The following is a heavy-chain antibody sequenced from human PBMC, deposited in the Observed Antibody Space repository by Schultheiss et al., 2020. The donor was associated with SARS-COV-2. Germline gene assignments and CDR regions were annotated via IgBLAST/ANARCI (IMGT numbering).Heavy chain of an antibody. J-gene: IGHJ4*02. Sequence: GESLKISCAASGFSFSSYWMTWVRQAPGKGLEWVGRIKSKTDGGTTDYAAPVKGRFTISRDDSKNTLYLQMNSLKTEDTAVYYCTTNEVVRGYWGQGTLVTVSS. CDR3: TTNEVVRGY. D-gene: IGHD3-10*01. CDR1: GFSFSSYW. V-gene: IGHV3-15*01. CDR2: IKSKTDGGTT.